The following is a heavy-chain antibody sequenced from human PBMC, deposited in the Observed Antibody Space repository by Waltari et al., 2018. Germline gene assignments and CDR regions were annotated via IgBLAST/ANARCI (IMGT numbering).Heavy chain of an antibody. Sequence: QVQLVESGGGVVQPGRSLRLSCAASGFTFSSYAMHWVRQAPGKGLEWVAVISYDGSNKYYADSVKGRFTISRDNSKNTLYLQMNSLRAEDTAVYYCARAEIVVVPAAMGYWGQGTLVTVSS. CDR3: ARAEIVVVPAAMGY. CDR1: GFTFSSYA. J-gene: IGHJ4*02. D-gene: IGHD2-2*01. V-gene: IGHV3-30-3*01. CDR2: ISYDGSNK.